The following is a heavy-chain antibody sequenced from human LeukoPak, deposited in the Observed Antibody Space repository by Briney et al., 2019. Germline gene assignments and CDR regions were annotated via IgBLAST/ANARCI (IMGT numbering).Heavy chain of an antibody. CDR1: GYSISSGYY. CDR3: AREGLYSENWFDP. Sequence: SETLSLTCAVSGYSISSGYYWGWIRQPPGKGLEWIGSIYHSGSTYYNPSLKSRVTISVDTSKNQFSLKLSSVTAADTAVYYCAREGLYSENWFDPWGQGTLVTVSS. D-gene: IGHD3-10*02. J-gene: IGHJ5*02. CDR2: IYHSGST. V-gene: IGHV4-38-2*02.